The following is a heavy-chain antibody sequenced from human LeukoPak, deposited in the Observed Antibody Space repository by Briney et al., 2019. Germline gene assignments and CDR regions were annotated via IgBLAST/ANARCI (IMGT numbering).Heavy chain of an antibody. D-gene: IGHD6-13*01. CDR2: IYTSGST. J-gene: IGHJ4*02. CDR1: GGSISSGSYY. CDR3: ARDAAAGTGGGDY. V-gene: IGHV4-61*02. Sequence: PSETLSLTCTVSGGSISSGSYYWSWIRQPAGKGLEWIGRIYTSGSTNYNPSLKSRVTISVDTSKNQFSLKLSSVTAADTAVYYCARDAAAGTGGGDYWGQGTLVTVSS.